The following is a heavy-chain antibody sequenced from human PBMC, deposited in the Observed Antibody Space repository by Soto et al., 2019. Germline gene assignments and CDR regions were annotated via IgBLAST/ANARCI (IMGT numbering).Heavy chain of an antibody. CDR1: GFTFSTYT. CDR2: IAQNGGT. CDR3: AKDMRPDGVWDLDS. V-gene: IGHV3-23*01. J-gene: IGHJ4*02. Sequence: EGQLLESGGGLVEPGASLRLSCATSGFTFSTYTMAWVRQAPGRGPEWVSGIAQNGGTYYADSVKGRFTISRDNSRNTVSLQMTALKGEGTAIYYCAKDMRPDGVWDLDSWGQGTLVTVAS. D-gene: IGHD4-17*01.